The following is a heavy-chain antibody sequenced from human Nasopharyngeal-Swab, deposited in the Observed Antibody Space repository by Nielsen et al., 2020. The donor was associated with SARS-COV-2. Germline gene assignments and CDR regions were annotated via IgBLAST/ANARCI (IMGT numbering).Heavy chain of an antibody. D-gene: IGHD2-15*01. CDR1: GGTFSSYA. CDR2: IIPIFGTA. V-gene: IGHV1-69*13. Sequence: SVKVSCKASGGTFSSYAISWVRQAPGQGLEWMGGIIPIFGTANYAQKFQGRVTITADESTSTAYMELSSLRSEDTAVYYCASVSKDCSGGSCYSRAKNYYYYMDVWGKGTTVTVSS. J-gene: IGHJ6*03. CDR3: ASVSKDCSGGSCYSRAKNYYYYMDV.